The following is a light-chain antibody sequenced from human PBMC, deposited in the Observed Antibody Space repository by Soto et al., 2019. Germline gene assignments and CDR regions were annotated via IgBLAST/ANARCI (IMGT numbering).Light chain of an antibody. J-gene: IGKJ1*01. CDR2: DAF. CDR1: QSVSSNY. V-gene: IGKV3-20*01. CDR3: QHYGRSPPSWT. Sequence: EIVLTQSPGTLSLSPGERATLSCRASQSVSSNYLAWYQQKPGQPPRLLISDAFSRAAGIPDRFSGSESGTAFTLTIGGLEPEDFAVYYCQHYGRSPPSWTFGQGTKVEIK.